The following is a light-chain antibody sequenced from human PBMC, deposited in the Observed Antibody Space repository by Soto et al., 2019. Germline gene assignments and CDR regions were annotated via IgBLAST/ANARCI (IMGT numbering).Light chain of an antibody. J-gene: IGLJ1*01. V-gene: IGLV2-14*01. CDR3: SSYTTRISYV. Sequence: QSALTQPASVSGSPGQSITISCTGTISDVGGYNTVSWYQQHPGKAPKLMIHDVSDRPSWASDRFSGSKSGNTASLTISGLQAEDEADYYCSSYTTRISYVFGSGTTVTVL. CDR2: DVS. CDR1: ISDVGGYNT.